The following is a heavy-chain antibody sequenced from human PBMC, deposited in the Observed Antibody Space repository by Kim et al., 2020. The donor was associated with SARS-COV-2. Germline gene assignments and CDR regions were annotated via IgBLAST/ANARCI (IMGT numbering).Heavy chain of an antibody. Sequence: SVKVSCKASGGTFSSYAISWVRQAPGQGLEWMGGIIPIFGTANYAQKFQGRVTITADESTSTAYMELSSLRSEDTAVYYCARDQFLEWSRQPYGMDVWGQGTTVTVSS. CDR1: GGTFSSYA. V-gene: IGHV1-69*13. J-gene: IGHJ6*02. CDR3: ARDQFLEWSRQPYGMDV. D-gene: IGHD3-3*01. CDR2: IIPIFGTA.